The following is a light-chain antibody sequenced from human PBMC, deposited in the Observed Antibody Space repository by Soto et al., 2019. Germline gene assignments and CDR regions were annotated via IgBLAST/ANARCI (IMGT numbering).Light chain of an antibody. CDR1: SGDTGSYNR. Sequence: QSALTPPASVSGSPGRSITISCTGTSGDTGSYNRVSWSQPHPGKAPKHIIYEVTHRPSGVSNRFSGSKSGNTASLTISGLQAEDEAEYYCSSYTNINTRACVFGTGTKGTVL. CDR2: EVT. J-gene: IGLJ1*01. V-gene: IGLV2-14*01. CDR3: SSYTNINTRACV.